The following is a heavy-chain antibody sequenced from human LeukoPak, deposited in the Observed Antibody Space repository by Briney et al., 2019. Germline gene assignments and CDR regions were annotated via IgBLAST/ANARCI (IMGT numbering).Heavy chain of an antibody. D-gene: IGHD3-9*01. CDR2: IYYSGST. J-gene: IGHJ4*02. CDR3: ARRMTYYDILTGYPQPYYFDY. V-gene: IGHV4-30-4*08. CDR1: GGSISSGDYY. Sequence: SETLFLTCTVSGGSISSGDYYWSWIRQPPGKGLEWIGYIYYSGSTYYNPSLKSRVTISVDTSKNQFSLKLSSVTAADTAVYYCARRMTYYDILTGYPQPYYFDYWGQGTLVTVSS.